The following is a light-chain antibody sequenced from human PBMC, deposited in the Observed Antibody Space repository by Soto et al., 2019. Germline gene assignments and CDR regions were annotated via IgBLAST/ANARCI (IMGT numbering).Light chain of an antibody. CDR2: AAS. Sequence: DIQMTQSPSSLSVSVGERITITCRTRRSITNYLNWYQQKPGKAPKLLVYAASSLQSGVPSRFSGNGSGTDFTLTISNLQPEDFASYYCQQSDSYPYTFGQGTKLEIK. CDR1: RSITNY. CDR3: QQSDSYPYT. V-gene: IGKV1-39*01. J-gene: IGKJ2*01.